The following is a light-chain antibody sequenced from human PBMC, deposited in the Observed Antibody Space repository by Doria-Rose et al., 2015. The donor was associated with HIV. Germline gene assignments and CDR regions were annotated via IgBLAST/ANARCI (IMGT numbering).Light chain of an antibody. J-gene: IGKJ1*01. Sequence: DILSTQSPSSLSASIGDRVTITCRASQTVSTYLNWFQQEPGKAPKLLIYAASRLQSGVPSRFSGSGSGTDFTLTSSGLQPGDFATYYCQQTYSSPPGTFGQGTKVEMK. CDR2: AAS. CDR3: QQTYSSPPGT. V-gene: IGKV1-39*01. CDR1: QTVSTY.